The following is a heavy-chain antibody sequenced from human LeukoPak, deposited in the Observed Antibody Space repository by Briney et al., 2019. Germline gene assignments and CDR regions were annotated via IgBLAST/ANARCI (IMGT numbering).Heavy chain of an antibody. CDR3: AHRPGVGIVVVPAAPGWFDP. CDR1: GFSLSTSGVG. J-gene: IGHJ5*02. D-gene: IGHD2-2*01. V-gene: IGHV2-5*01. CDR2: IYWNDDK. Sequence: ESGPTLVKPTQTLTLTCTFSGFSLSTSGVGVGWIRQPPGKALEWLALIYWNDDKRYSPSLKSRLTITKDTSENQVVLTMTNMDPVDTATYYCAHRPGVGIVVVPAAPGWFDPWGQGTLVTVSS.